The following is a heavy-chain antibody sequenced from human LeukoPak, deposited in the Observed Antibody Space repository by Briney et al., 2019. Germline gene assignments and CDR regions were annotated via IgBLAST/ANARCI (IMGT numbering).Heavy chain of an antibody. Sequence: QPGGSLRLSCAASGFTFSAYSMNWVRQAPGKGLEWVSYISSSSSTIYYADSVKGRFTISRDNAKNSLYLQMNSLRAEDTAVYYCARPLYTSSSVGVFNIWGQGTMVTVS. CDR1: GFTFSAYS. CDR3: ARPLYTSSSVGVFNI. J-gene: IGHJ3*02. D-gene: IGHD6-6*01. V-gene: IGHV3-48*01. CDR2: ISSSSSTI.